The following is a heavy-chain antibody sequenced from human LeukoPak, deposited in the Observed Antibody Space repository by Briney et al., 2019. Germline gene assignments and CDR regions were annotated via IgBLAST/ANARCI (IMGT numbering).Heavy chain of an antibody. Sequence: GASGKVSCKASGYTFTNYYMHWVRQGPGQGLEWMGWINTNSGGTNYAQKFQGRLTMTRDTSISKAYMELNNLRSDDTAVYYCARDLATVTIPYFDYWGQGTLVTVSS. CDR2: INTNSGGT. D-gene: IGHD4-17*01. J-gene: IGHJ4*02. V-gene: IGHV1-2*02. CDR1: GYTFTNYY. CDR3: ARDLATVTIPYFDY.